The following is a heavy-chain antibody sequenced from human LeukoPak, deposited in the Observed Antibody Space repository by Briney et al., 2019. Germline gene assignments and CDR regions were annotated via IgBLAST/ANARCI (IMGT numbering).Heavy chain of an antibody. CDR1: GFTFRKYW. CDR3: VRDLAGADGY. V-gene: IGHV3-74*01. D-gene: IGHD6-13*01. CDR2: IDEDGRTT. J-gene: IGHJ4*02. Sequence: QPGGSPRLSCAASGFTFRKYWMHWVRQAPGKGLVWVSRIDEDGRTTNYADSVKGRFTIPRDNARDTLFLQMNGLRVEDTAVYYCVRDLAGADGYWGQGTPVTVSS.